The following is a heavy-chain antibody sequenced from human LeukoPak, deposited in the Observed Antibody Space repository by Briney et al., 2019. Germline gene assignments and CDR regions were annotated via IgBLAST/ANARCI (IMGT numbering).Heavy chain of an antibody. CDR3: AREMVRGVIGGYFDY. D-gene: IGHD3-10*01. Sequence: ASVKVSCTASGCTFTSYDINWVRQAPGQGLEWMGWMNPNSGNTGYAQKFQGRVTMTRNTSISTAYMELSSLRSEDTAVYYCAREMVRGVIGGYFDYWGQGTLVTVSS. J-gene: IGHJ4*02. CDR2: MNPNSGNT. CDR1: GCTFTSYD. V-gene: IGHV1-8*01.